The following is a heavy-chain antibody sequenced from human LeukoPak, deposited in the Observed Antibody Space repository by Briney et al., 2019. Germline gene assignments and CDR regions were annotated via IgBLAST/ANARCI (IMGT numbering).Heavy chain of an antibody. CDR1: GFTFSSYW. J-gene: IGHJ6*03. V-gene: IGHV3-64*01. CDR2: ISSNGGST. D-gene: IGHD2-21*02. CDR3: ARDGGDIVVVTASYYYMDV. Sequence: GGSLRLSCAASGFTFSSYWMSWVRQAPGKGLEYVSAISSNGGSTYYANSVKGRFTISRDNSKNTLYLQMGSLRAEDMAVYYCARDGGDIVVVTASYYYMDVWGKGTTVTVSS.